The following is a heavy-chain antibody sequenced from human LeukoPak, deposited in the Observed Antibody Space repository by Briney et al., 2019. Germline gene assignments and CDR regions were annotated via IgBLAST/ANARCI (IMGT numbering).Heavy chain of an antibody. CDR2: ISGSGGST. V-gene: IGHV3-23*01. CDR3: AKVKERYFDWPSDY. J-gene: IGHJ4*02. CDR1: GFTFSSYA. Sequence: KAGGSLRLSCAASGFTFSSYAMSWVRQAPGKGLEWVSAISGSGGSTYYADSVKGRFTISRDNSKNTLYLQMNSLRAEDTAVYYCAKVKERYFDWPSDYWGQGTLVTVSS. D-gene: IGHD3-9*01.